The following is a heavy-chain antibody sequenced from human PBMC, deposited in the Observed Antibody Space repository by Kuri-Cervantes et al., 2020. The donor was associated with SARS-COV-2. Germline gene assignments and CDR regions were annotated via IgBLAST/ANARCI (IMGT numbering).Heavy chain of an antibody. D-gene: IGHD4-17*01. Sequence: GGSLRLSCAASGFTFSSYGMHWVRQAPGKGLEWVAVISYDGSNKYYADSVKGRFTISRDNAKNSLYLQMNSLRAEDTAVYYCARISYGDYGWNDYWGQGTLVTVSS. CDR1: GFTFSSYG. J-gene: IGHJ4*02. CDR2: ISYDGSNK. CDR3: ARISYGDYGWNDY. V-gene: IGHV3-30*03.